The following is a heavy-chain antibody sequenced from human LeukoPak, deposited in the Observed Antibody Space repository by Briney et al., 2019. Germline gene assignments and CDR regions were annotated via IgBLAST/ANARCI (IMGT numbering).Heavy chain of an antibody. CDR1: GVTLTSYD. CDR2: MNHNSGNT. J-gene: IGHJ4*02. CDR3: ARGDCYNPLDY. Sequence: SPKLSCKASGVTLTSYDINGVRRTTEQRHEWMGWMNHNSGNTGYAQKFQGRVTMTRNTSISTAYMELSSLRSEDTAVYYCARGDCYNPLDYWGQGTLVTVSS. V-gene: IGHV1-8*01. D-gene: IGHD5-24*01.